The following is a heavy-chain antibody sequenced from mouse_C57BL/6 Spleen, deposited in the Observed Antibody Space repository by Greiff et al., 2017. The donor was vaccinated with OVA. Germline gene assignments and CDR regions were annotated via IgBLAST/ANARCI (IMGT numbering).Heavy chain of an antibody. CDR2: IYPSDSET. CDR1: GYTFTSYW. J-gene: IGHJ1*03. V-gene: IGHV1-61*01. Sequence: QVQLQQPGAELVRPGSSVKLSCKASGYTFTSYWMDWVKQRPGQGLEWIGNIYPSDSETHYNQKFKDKATLTVDKSSSTAYMQLSSLTSEDSAVYYCARAITTVVSYWYFDVWGTGTTVTVSS. CDR3: ARAITTVVSYWYFDV. D-gene: IGHD1-1*01.